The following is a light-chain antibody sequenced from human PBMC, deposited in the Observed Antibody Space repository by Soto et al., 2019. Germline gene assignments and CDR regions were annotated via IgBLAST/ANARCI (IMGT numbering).Light chain of an antibody. V-gene: IGKV3-20*01. CDR1: QSITSNY. CDR2: GAS. J-gene: IGKJ2*01. CDR3: QHYDSSPRT. Sequence: EMVLTQSPGTMSLSPGERATLSCMASQSITSNYLAWYQQKPGQAPRFLIYGASSRAAGVPDRFSGSGSGTDFTLTISRLEPEDFAVYFCQHYDSSPRTFGQGTKVDI.